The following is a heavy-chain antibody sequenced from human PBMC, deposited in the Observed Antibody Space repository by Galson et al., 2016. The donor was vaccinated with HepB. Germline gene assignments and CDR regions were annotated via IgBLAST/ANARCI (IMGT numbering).Heavy chain of an antibody. J-gene: IGHJ4*02. Sequence: SVKVSCKASGYTFTSRGIRWVRQAPGQGLEWMGWISAYDGHTNYGRKLQDRLTMTTDTSTSTAYMELRSLRSDDTAVYYCARDQAPLPGDYWGQGTLVTVAS. CDR2: ISAYDGHT. V-gene: IGHV1-18*01. D-gene: IGHD2-15*01. CDR3: ARDQAPLPGDY. CDR1: GYTFTSRG.